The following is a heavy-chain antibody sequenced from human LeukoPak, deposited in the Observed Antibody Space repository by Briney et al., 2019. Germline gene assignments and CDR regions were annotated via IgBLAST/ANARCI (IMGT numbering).Heavy chain of an antibody. D-gene: IGHD6-19*01. CDR3: AKVGGWYRYYYYYYMDV. CDR2: IIPIFGTA. CDR1: GGSFSNYA. J-gene: IGHJ6*03. V-gene: IGHV1-69*13. Sequence: SVKVSCKASGGSFSNYAINWVRQAPGQGLEWMGGIIPIFGTANYARNFQGRVTITADESTSTAYMELSRLRSEDTAVYYCAKVGGWYRYYYYYYMDVWGKGTTDTVSS.